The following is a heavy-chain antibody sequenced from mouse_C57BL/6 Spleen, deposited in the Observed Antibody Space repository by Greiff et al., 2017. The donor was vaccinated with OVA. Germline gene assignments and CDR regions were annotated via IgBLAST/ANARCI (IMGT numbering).Heavy chain of an antibody. CDR1: GFTFSSYT. V-gene: IGHV5-9*01. Sequence: DVMLVESGGGLVKPGGSLKLSCAASGFTFSSYTMSWVRQTPEKRLEWVATISGGGGNTYYPDSVKGRFTIYRDNAKNTLYLQMSSLRSEDTALYYCARQDYYAMDYWGQGTSVTVSS. CDR3: ARQDYYAMDY. CDR2: ISGGGGNT. J-gene: IGHJ4*01.